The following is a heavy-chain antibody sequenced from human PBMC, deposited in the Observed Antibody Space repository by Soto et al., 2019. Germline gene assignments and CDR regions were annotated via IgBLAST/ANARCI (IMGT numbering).Heavy chain of an antibody. J-gene: IGHJ5*02. CDR1: GGSISSYY. V-gene: IGHV4-59*01. D-gene: IGHD4-17*01. Sequence: PSETLSLTCTVSGGSISSYYWSWIRQPPGKGLEWIGYIYYSGSTNYNPSLKSRVTISVDTSKNQFSLKLSSVTAADTAVYYCAREGNHGDYYNWFDPWGQVTLVTVSS. CDR3: AREGNHGDYYNWFDP. CDR2: IYYSGST.